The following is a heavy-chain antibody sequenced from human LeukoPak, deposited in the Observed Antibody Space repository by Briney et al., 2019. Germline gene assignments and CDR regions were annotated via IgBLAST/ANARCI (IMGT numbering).Heavy chain of an antibody. Sequence: GGSLRLSCADPGFISSNYWMHGVRQAPGKGLVWVSRINTDGSGTSYADSVKGRFTISRDNAKNTLYLQMNSLRGEDTAVYYCTSDLRYCTSTTCYDPYSDHWGQGTLVTVSS. D-gene: IGHD2-2*01. V-gene: IGHV3-74*01. CDR2: INTDGSGT. CDR3: TSDLRYCTSTTCYDPYSDH. J-gene: IGHJ4*02. CDR1: GFISSNYW.